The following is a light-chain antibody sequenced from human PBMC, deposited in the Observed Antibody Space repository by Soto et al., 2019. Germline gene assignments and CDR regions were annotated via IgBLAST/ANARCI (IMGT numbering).Light chain of an antibody. Sequence: DIPMTQSPSTLSASVGDRVTITCRASQTISSWLAWYQHKPGKAPKLLIYDASSLESGVPSRFSGSGSGTECTLTIRSLQPDDFAAYYCQQYNSSPWAFGQGTKVEIK. V-gene: IGKV1-5*01. J-gene: IGKJ1*01. CDR3: QQYNSSPWA. CDR1: QTISSW. CDR2: DAS.